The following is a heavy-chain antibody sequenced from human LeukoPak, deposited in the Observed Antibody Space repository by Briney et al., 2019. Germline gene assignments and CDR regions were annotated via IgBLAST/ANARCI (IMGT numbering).Heavy chain of an antibody. CDR2: IRYDGFNK. CDR3: AKERGPLRYFDWLWDS. D-gene: IGHD3-9*01. CDR1: GFTFSSYG. J-gene: IGHJ4*02. Sequence: GGSLRLSCAASGFTFSSYGMHWVRQAPGKGLEWVAFIRYDGFNKNYADSVKGRFTISRDNSKNTLYLQMSSLRAEDTAVYYCAKERGPLRYFDWLWDSWGQGTLVTVSS. V-gene: IGHV3-30*02.